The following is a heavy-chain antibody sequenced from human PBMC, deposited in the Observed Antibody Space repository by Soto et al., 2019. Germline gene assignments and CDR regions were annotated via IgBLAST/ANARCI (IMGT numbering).Heavy chain of an antibody. V-gene: IGHV3-73*01. CDR3: TRLHTYACDY. Sequence: EVQLVESGGGLVQPGGSLKLSCAASGFTFSGSAMHWVRQASGKGLEWVGRIRSKANSYATAYAVSVKGRFTISRDDSKNTAYLQMNSLKTEDTAVYYCTRLHTYACDYWGQGTLVTVSS. CDR1: GFTFSGSA. CDR2: IRSKANSYAT. J-gene: IGHJ4*02. D-gene: IGHD2-2*01.